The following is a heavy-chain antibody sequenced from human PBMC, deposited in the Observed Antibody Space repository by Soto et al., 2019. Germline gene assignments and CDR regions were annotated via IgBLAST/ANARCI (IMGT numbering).Heavy chain of an antibody. J-gene: IGHJ4*02. CDR3: ARDAIAAAGGLCEY. CDR2: ISSSGSTT. Sequence: GGSLRLSCAASGFTFSSYEMNWVRQAPGKGLEWVSYISSSGSTTYYADSVKGRFTISRDNAKNSLYLQMNSLRAEDTAVYYCARDAIAAAGGLCEYWGQGTLVTVSS. D-gene: IGHD6-13*01. V-gene: IGHV3-48*03. CDR1: GFTFSSYE.